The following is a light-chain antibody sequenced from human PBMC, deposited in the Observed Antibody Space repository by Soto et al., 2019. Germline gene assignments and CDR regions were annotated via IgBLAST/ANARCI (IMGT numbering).Light chain of an antibody. CDR1: QSVLYSSNNKNY. Sequence: DIVMTQSPDSLAVSLGERATINCKSSQSVLYSSNNKNYLAWYQQKTGQPPKLLIYWASTRESGVPDRFSGSGSGTDFTLTISSLQAEDVAVYYCQQYYSTPQLTFGQGTKVEIK. CDR2: WAS. V-gene: IGKV4-1*01. CDR3: QQYYSTPQLT. J-gene: IGKJ1*01.